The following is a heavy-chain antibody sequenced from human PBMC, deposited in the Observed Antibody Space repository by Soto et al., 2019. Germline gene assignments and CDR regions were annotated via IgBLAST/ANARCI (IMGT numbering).Heavy chain of an antibody. CDR3: ARAGGTTVTGLWNFDS. Sequence: GGSLRLSCEAYGFTFNTYSMHWVRQPPGKGLEWLAAIWYDGTQKYYADSVKGRFIISRDNSKKTLYLEMNSLRAEDTAVYYCARAGGTTVTGLWNFDSWGQGTLVTVSS. CDR2: IWYDGTQK. D-gene: IGHD4-17*01. J-gene: IGHJ4*02. CDR1: GFTFNTYS. V-gene: IGHV3-33*01.